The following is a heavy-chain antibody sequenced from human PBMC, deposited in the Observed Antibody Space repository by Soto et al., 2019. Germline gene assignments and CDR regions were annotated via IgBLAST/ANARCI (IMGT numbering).Heavy chain of an antibody. CDR1: RFSVTNNKY. CDR3: ARDSRYCTDGGCSIMRDAFDV. CDR2: IYHSGAT. V-gene: IGHV4-4*02. Sequence: QAQLQESGPGLVRPSGTLSLTCTVSRFSVTNNKYWNWVRQSPGKALEWIGEIYHSGATYYNPSLRCRGRKTNGKAKNPVPLNLTSVTAADTAVYYCARDSRYCTDGGCSIMRDAFDVWGQGTLVTVSS. D-gene: IGHD2-15*01. J-gene: IGHJ3*01.